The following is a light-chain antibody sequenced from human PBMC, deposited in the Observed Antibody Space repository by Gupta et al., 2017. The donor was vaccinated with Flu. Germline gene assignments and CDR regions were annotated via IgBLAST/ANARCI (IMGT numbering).Light chain of an antibody. CDR3: GTWDSSLSARV. Sequence: KVTISCSGSSSNIGNNYVSWYQQIPGTAPRLLIYKNNKRPSGIPDRFSGSKSGTSATLGITGLQTGDEADYYCGTWDSSLSARVFGGGTKLTVL. J-gene: IGLJ3*02. CDR2: KNN. CDR1: SSNIGNNY. V-gene: IGLV1-51*02.